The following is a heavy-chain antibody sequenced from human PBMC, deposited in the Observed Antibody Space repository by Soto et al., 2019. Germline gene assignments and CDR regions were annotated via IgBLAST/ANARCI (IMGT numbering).Heavy chain of an antibody. V-gene: IGHV1-2*02. D-gene: IGHD3-10*02. J-gene: IGHJ4*01. CDR3: ATSMRGTVSVLAD. CDR1: GYPFSDNH. Sequence: QVHLVQSGAEVRKTGASVKVSCKASGYPFSDNHIHWVRQAPGQGLEWIGWLNPYSGATKYEPKVQWRGTMTGDTSMSTSYIELNGMNSVYTPVYVYATSMRGTVSVLADWGQGTLINVSS. CDR2: LNPYSGAT.